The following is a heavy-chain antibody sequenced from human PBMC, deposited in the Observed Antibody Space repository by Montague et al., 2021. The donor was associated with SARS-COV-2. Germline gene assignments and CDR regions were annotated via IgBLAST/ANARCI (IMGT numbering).Heavy chain of an antibody. CDR1: GGSVSSCSYY. CDR2: IYYTGST. Sequence: SETLSLTCTVSGGSVSSCSYYWSWIRQPPGKGLQSIGYIYYTGSTNYNPSLQSRVTISVDSSKNQFSVRLSSMTAADTAVYYCARISGITSWYYDYWGQGTLVTVSS. D-gene: IGHD1-14*01. CDR3: ARISGITSWYYDY. J-gene: IGHJ4*02. V-gene: IGHV4-61*01.